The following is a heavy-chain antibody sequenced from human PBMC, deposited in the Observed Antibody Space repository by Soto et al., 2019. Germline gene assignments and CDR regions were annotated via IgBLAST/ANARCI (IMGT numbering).Heavy chain of an antibody. CDR1: GYTFTSYY. J-gene: IGHJ4*02. Sequence: ASVKVSCKAFGYTFTSYYMHWVRQAPGQGLEWMGMINPSGGSTSYARKFQGRVTMTRDTSTSTVYVELSSLRSEDTAVYYCAREVYGTNYLYYFDYWGQGTLVTVSS. D-gene: IGHD2-8*01. CDR2: INPSGGST. CDR3: AREVYGTNYLYYFDY. V-gene: IGHV1-46*01.